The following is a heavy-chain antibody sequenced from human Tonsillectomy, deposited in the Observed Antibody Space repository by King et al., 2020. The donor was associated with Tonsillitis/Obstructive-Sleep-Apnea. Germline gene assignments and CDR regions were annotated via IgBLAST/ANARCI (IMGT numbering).Heavy chain of an antibody. CDR3: ARDRKGDFWGGYYGYFDY. J-gene: IGHJ4*01. Sequence: VQLQQSGPGLVKPSQTLSLTCAISGDSVSSNNAACNWIRQHLSRGLEWLGRTYYRSKWYNDYAGSVKSRITINPDTSTNQFSLQLNSVTPEDTAVYYCARDRKGDFWGGYYGYFDYWGQGTLVTVSS. CDR2: TYYRSKWYN. CDR1: GDSVSSNNAA. V-gene: IGHV6-1*01. D-gene: IGHD3-3*01.